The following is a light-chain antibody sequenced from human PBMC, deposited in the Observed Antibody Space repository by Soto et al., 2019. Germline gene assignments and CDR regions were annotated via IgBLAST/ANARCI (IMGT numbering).Light chain of an antibody. J-gene: IGKJ2*01. CDR3: QQYSGAPYT. V-gene: IGKV4-1*01. CDR2: WAS. CDR1: QSVLYSANNKNY. Sequence: DIVRTQSPDSLAVSLGERATINCKSSQSVLYSANNKNYLAWYQQKPGQPPKLLIYWASIRESGVPDRFSGSGSGTDFTLAISGLQAEDVAVYYCQQYSGAPYTFGQGTKLEIK.